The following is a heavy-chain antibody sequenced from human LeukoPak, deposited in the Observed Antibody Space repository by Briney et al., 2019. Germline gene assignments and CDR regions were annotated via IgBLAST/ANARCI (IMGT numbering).Heavy chain of an antibody. J-gene: IGHJ4*02. CDR3: ARVWSIAARRADY. D-gene: IGHD6-6*01. CDR2: INHSGST. V-gene: IGHV4-34*01. Sequence: SETLSFTCAVYGGSFSGYYWSWIRQPPGKGLEWIGEINHSGSTNYNPSLKSRVTISVDTSKNQFSLKLSSVTAADTAVYYCARVWSIAARRADYWGQGTLVTVSS. CDR1: GGSFSGYY.